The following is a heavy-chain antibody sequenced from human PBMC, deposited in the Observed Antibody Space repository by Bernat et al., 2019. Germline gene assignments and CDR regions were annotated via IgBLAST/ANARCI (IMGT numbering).Heavy chain of an antibody. V-gene: IGHV1-69*02. J-gene: IGHJ3*02. CDR3: ARAKWELLADAFDI. CDR1: GGTFSSYT. Sequence: QVQLVQSGAEVKKPGSSVKVSCKASGGTFSSYTISWVRQAPGQGLEWMGRIIPILGIANYAQKFQGRVTITADKSTSTAYMELSSLRSEDTAVYYCARAKWELLADAFDIWGQGTMVTVSS. D-gene: IGHD1-26*01. CDR2: IIPILGIA.